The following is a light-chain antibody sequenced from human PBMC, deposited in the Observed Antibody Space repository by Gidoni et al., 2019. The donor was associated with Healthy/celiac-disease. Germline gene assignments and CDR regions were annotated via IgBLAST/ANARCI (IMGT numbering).Light chain of an antibody. J-gene: IGLJ2*01. Sequence: SSELTQDPAVSVALGQTVRITCQGDCLRSYYAGWYQQKPGQAPVLVIYGKNNRPSGIPDRFSGSSSGNTASLTIPVAQAEDEADYYCNSRASSGNHLVFGGGTTLTVL. CDR1: CLRSYY. CDR3: NSRASSGNHLV. CDR2: GKN. V-gene: IGLV3-19*01.